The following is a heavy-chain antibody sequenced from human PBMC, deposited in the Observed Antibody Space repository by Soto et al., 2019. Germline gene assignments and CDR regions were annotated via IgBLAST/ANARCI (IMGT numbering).Heavy chain of an antibody. D-gene: IGHD6-19*01. J-gene: IGHJ4*02. CDR3: AHGSGRLFDF. Sequence: QITLKESGPTLVKPTQTLTLTCTFSGFSLTSNAVGVGWFRQPPGKALEWLALIYWDDDNHYSPSLKSRLTFTKDTSKNQVVLIMTNMDPVDTATYYCAHGSGRLFDFWGQGTLVTVSS. V-gene: IGHV2-5*02. CDR2: IYWDDDN. CDR1: GFSLTSNAVG.